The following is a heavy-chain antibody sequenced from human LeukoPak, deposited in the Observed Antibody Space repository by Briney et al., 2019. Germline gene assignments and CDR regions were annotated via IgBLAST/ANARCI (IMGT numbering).Heavy chain of an antibody. CDR2: IYYTGST. V-gene: IGHV4-61*05. CDR1: GGSISSSSYY. D-gene: IGHD4-17*01. CDR3: ARDYGDIPPDWYYDL. Sequence: SETLSLTCTVSGGSISSSSYYWGWIRQPPGKGLEWTGYIYYTGSTTYNPSLKSRVTISVDTSKNQFSLKLRSVTAADTAVYYCARDYGDIPPDWYYDLWGRGTLVTVSS. J-gene: IGHJ2*01.